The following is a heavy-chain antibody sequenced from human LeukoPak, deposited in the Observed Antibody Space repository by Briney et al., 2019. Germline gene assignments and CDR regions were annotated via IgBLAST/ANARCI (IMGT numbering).Heavy chain of an antibody. J-gene: IGHJ4*02. Sequence: GGSLRLSCVASGFSFSSYWMHWVRQAPGKGLAWVARINEDASTITYADSVRGRFTISRDNAKNTLYLQMNSLRAEDTAVYYCARDLVMVWTPGDDFDYWGQGILVTVSS. V-gene: IGHV3-74*01. D-gene: IGHD2-21*01. CDR1: GFSFSSYW. CDR2: INEDASTI. CDR3: ARDLVMVWTPGDDFDY.